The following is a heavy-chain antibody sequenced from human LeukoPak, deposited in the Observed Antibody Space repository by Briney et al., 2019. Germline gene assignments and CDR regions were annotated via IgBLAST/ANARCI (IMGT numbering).Heavy chain of an antibody. D-gene: IGHD3-22*01. CDR1: GGSISSYY. CDR2: IYTSGST. CDR3: ARDSLSRSGYYFDY. J-gene: IGHJ4*02. V-gene: IGHV4-4*07. Sequence: SETLSLTCTVSGGSISSYYWSWIRQPAGKGLEWIGRIYTSGSTNYNPSLKSRVTMSVDTSKNQFSLKLSSVTAADTAVYYCARDSLSRSGYYFDYWGQGTLVTVSS.